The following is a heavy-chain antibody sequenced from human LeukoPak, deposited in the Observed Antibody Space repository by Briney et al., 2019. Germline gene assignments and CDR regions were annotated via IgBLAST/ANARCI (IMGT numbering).Heavy chain of an antibody. CDR1: GFTFNGSA. CDR2: IRSKANSYAT. D-gene: IGHD6-19*01. J-gene: IGHJ4*02. Sequence: GGSLRLSCAASGFTFNGSAMHWVRQASGKGLEWVGRIRSKANSYATAYAASVKGRFTISRDDSKNTAYLQMNSLKTEDTAVYYCTSTGRSGIAVALDYWGQGTLVTVSS. CDR3: TSTGRSGIAVALDY. V-gene: IGHV3-73*01.